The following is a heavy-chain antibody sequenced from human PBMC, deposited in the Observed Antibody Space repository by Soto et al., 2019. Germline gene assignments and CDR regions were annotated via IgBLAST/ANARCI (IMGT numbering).Heavy chain of an antibody. D-gene: IGHD5-18*01. V-gene: IGHV4-31*03. Sequence: SETLSLTCTVSGDSVSSGNYYWSWIRQLPGRGLEWIGYVYYTGSGYYSPSLKSRLTMSVDTSKNQFSLTLSSVTPADTAVYFCARLYTYGHYYFDYWGQGTLVTVSS. J-gene: IGHJ4*02. CDR1: GDSVSSGNYY. CDR3: ARLYTYGHYYFDY. CDR2: VYYTGSG.